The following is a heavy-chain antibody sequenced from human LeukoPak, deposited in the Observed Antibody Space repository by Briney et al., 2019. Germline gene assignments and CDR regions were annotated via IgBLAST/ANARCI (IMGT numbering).Heavy chain of an antibody. Sequence: SETLSLTCTVSGDSISSYYWNWIRQPPGKGLEWIGYIYYSGSTNYNPYLKSRVTISINTSKNQFSLKLSSVTAADTAVYYCARKYCSTTNCSPFDPWGQGTLVTVSS. CDR3: ARKYCSTTNCSPFDP. D-gene: IGHD2-2*01. J-gene: IGHJ5*02. CDR2: IYYSGST. V-gene: IGHV4-59*01. CDR1: GDSISSYY.